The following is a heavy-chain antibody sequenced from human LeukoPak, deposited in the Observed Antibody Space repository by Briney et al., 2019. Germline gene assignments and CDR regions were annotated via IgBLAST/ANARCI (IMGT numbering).Heavy chain of an antibody. CDR3: AREKDYGDYGFDY. J-gene: IGHJ4*02. Sequence: PGRSLRLSCAASGFTFSSHGMHWVRQAPGKGLEWVAVIWYDGSNKYYADSVKGRFTISRDNSKNTLYLQMNSLRAEDTAVYYCAREKDYGDYGFDYWGQGTLVTVSS. D-gene: IGHD4-17*01. V-gene: IGHV3-33*01. CDR1: GFTFSSHG. CDR2: IWYDGSNK.